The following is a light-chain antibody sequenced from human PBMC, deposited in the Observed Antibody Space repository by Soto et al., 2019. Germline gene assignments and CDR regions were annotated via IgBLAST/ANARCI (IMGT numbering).Light chain of an antibody. CDR1: NSNIGTNT. CDR2: NNH. J-gene: IGLJ3*02. CDR3: AAWDDSLNAWL. Sequence: QSVLTQPPSTSETPGQRVTISCSGSNSNIGTNTVNWYQQLPGTAPKLLVYNNHERPSGVSDRFSGSKSGTSASLAISGLQSDDEADYYCAAWDDSLNAWLFGGGTKLTVL. V-gene: IGLV1-44*01.